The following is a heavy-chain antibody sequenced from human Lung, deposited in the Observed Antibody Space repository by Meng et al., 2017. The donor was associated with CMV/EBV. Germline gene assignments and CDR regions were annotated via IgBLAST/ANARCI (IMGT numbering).Heavy chain of an antibody. V-gene: IGHV4-38-2*02. CDR1: GYSISSPYY. CDR3: ARDRRGSYVTGWGY. D-gene: IGHD3-16*01. Sequence: SETXSLXXTVSGYSISSPYYWGWIRQPPGMGLEWIGSIYYSGNTYYNPSLKSRVTISVDTSKNQFSLKLGSVAAADTAVYYCARDRRGSYVTGWGYWGQGXLVTVSS. CDR2: IYYSGNT. J-gene: IGHJ4*02.